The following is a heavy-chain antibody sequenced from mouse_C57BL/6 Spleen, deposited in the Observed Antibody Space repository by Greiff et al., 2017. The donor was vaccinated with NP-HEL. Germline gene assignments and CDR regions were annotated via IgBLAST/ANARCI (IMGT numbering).Heavy chain of an antibody. V-gene: IGHV1-55*01. CDR3: ARGYYGSVYFDY. D-gene: IGHD1-1*01. J-gene: IGHJ2*01. CDR1: GYTFTSYW. CDR2: IYPGSGST. Sequence: QVQLQQPGAELVKPGASVKMSCKASGYTFTSYWITWVKQRPGQGLEWIGDIYPGSGSTNYNEKFKSKATLTVDTSSSTAYMQLSSLTSEDSAVYYCARGYYGSVYFDYWGQGTTLTVSS.